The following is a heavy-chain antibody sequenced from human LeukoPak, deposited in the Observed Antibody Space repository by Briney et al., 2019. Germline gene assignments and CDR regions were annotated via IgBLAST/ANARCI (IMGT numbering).Heavy chain of an antibody. CDR2: ISSGATTT. D-gene: IGHD6-13*01. CDR1: GFTLTSDS. Sequence: GGSLRLSCAASGFTLTSDSMNWVRQAPGKGLEWISYISSGATTTYYADSVKGRFTISRDNSKNTLYLQMNSLRAEDTAVYYCTREGITAAVDYWGQGTLVTVSS. V-gene: IGHV3-48*01. CDR3: TREGITAAVDY. J-gene: IGHJ4*02.